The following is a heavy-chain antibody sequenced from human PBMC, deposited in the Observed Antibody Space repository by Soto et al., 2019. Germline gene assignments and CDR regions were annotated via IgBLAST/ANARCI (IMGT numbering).Heavy chain of an antibody. CDR3: ATYQLSHPGSFDY. D-gene: IGHD2-2*01. V-gene: IGHV3-30*03. J-gene: IGHJ4*02. CDR1: GFTFSYYG. Sequence: GGSLRLSCAASGFTFSYYGIHWVRRAPGKGLHWVPFISYDGSHQYYADSVKGRFTISRDNSKSTVYLQMNSLRDEDTAVYYCATYQLSHPGSFDYWGQGTLVTVSS. CDR2: ISYDGSHQ.